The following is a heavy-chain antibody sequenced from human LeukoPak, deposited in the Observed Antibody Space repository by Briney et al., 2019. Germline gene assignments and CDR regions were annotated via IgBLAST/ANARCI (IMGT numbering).Heavy chain of an antibody. V-gene: IGHV4-4*02. CDR1: GGSISNTNW. Sequence: SGTLSLTCGVSGGSISNTNWWTWVRQPPGKGLEWIGEIYHSGSTYYNPSLKSRVTISVDTSKNQFSLKLSSVTAADTAVYYCARVDYGDYRFDYWGQGTLVTVSS. CDR3: ARVDYGDYRFDY. D-gene: IGHD4-17*01. CDR2: IYHSGST. J-gene: IGHJ4*02.